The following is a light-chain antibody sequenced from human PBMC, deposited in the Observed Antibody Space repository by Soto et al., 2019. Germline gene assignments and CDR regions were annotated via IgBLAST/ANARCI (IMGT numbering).Light chain of an antibody. V-gene: IGKV3-15*01. Sequence: EIVMTQSPATLSVSPGERATLSCRASQNVNTNLAWYQQKPGQAPGLLIYAASTRATGIPARFRGSGSGTEFILTISSLQSEDFAVYYCQHYDNWPPWTFGQGTKVEIK. CDR3: QHYDNWPPWT. J-gene: IGKJ1*01. CDR1: QNVNTN. CDR2: AAS.